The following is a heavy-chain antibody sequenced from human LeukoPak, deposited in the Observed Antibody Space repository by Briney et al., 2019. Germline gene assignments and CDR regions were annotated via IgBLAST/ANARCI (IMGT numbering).Heavy chain of an antibody. CDR3: ARELSYCTITSCSYYYYGMDV. D-gene: IGHD2-2*01. CDR1: GFTFSSYE. J-gene: IGHJ6*02. Sequence: GGSLRLSCSASGFTFSSYEMNWVRQAPGKGLEWVSYISSSGGTIYYADSVKGRFTISRDNAKNSLYLQMNSLRAEDTAVYYCARELSYCTITSCSYYYYGMDVWGQGTTVTVSS. CDR2: ISSSGGTI. V-gene: IGHV3-48*03.